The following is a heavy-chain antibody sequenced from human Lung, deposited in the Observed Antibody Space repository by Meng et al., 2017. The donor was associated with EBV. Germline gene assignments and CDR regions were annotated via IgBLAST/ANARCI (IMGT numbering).Heavy chain of an antibody. J-gene: IGHJ4*02. V-gene: IGHV7-4-1*02. CDR1: RYTFITYV. D-gene: IGHD4-17*01. CDR3: RRDQDGDYGGADY. CDR2: INTDTGRP. Sequence: QVHRVEWEVECKTPGAVEKVSCRASRYTFITYVRHWVRQAPGQALERRRWINTDTGRPLYAQYVTGLFVFSFDTSVSTAYQQISSLKAEDTAVYYCRRDQDGDYGGADYWGQGTLVTVSS.